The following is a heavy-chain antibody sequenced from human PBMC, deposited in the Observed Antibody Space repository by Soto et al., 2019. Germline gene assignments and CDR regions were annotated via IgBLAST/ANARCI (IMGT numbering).Heavy chain of an antibody. CDR1: VFTFTTCW. CDR2: INKDGSEK. CDR3: ASRPCEVNYYGVFDY. J-gene: IGHJ4*02. Sequence: PWGSLGLSCASSVFTFTTCWMTWVRQAPGKGLEWVANINKDGSEKYYVDSVKGRFTISRDNAQNSLFLQMDSLRAEDTAVYYCASRPCEVNYYGVFDYWGQGALVTVSS. D-gene: IGHD3-3*01. V-gene: IGHV3-7*03.